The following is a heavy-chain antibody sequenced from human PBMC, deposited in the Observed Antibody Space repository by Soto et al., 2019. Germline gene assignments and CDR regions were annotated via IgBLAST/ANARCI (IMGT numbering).Heavy chain of an antibody. J-gene: IGHJ4*02. V-gene: IGHV1-18*01. CDR2: VGTANANT. CDR1: GYTFTAYG. CDR3: ARELNTDPTAYYAFDY. D-gene: IGHD3-9*01. Sequence: QVQLVQSGPEVTMPGASVKVSCKTSGYTFTAYGLAWLRQAPGQRPEGLGWVGTANANTNYAEKFQGRVTMTSNRSTTTTYMELRSLSSEATAVYYCARELNTDPTAYYAFDYCGQGTLVNVSS.